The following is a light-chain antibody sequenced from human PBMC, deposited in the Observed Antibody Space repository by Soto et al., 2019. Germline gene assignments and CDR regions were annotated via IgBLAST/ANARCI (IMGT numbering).Light chain of an antibody. V-gene: IGKV1-9*01. J-gene: IGKJ1*01. CDR3: QQYYSYART. CDR2: AAS. Sequence: QLTQSPSFLSASVGDRVTITCRASQGISSYLAWYQQKTGKAPKLLIYAASSLQSGVPSRFSGSGSGTEFTLTISSLQPDEFATYYCQQYYSYARTFGRGTKV. CDR1: QGISSY.